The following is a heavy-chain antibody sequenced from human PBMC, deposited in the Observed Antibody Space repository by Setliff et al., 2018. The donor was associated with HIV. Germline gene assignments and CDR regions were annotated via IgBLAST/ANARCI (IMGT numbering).Heavy chain of an antibody. V-gene: IGHV4-61*09. Sequence: SETLSLTCTVSGGSISSDNYYWSWIRQPAGKGLEWIGHVYTTGSASYNPSLESRVTILEALSKNQFSLNLDSVTAADTAVYFCARALAGGSGWNYFDLWGPGTLVTVSS. D-gene: IGHD6-19*01. CDR2: VYTTGSA. J-gene: IGHJ4*02. CDR3: ARALAGGSGWNYFDL. CDR1: GGSISSDNYY.